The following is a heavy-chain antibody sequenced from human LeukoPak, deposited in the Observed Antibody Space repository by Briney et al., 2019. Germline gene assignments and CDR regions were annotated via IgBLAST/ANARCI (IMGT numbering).Heavy chain of an antibody. J-gene: IGHJ4*02. Sequence: GSLRLSCAASGFTVSSYAMSWVRQAPGKGLEWVSAISGSGGSTYYADSVKGRFTISRDNTKNTLYLQMNSLRAEDTAVYYCAKDRAYYDFWSGYSGFDYWGQGTLVTVSS. CDR2: ISGSGGST. CDR1: GFTVSSYA. V-gene: IGHV3-23*01. CDR3: AKDRAYYDFWSGYSGFDY. D-gene: IGHD3-3*01.